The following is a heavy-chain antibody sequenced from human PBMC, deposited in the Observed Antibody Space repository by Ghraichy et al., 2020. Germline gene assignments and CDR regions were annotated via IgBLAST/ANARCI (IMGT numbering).Heavy chain of an antibody. CDR3: ASASTHSGNSHLEFDF. Sequence: SVKVSCKASGGTFSNNAINWVRQAPGQGLEWMGGIIPLFRTPYYAQKFQGRITITADESMSTAYMDLSGLRSEDTAMYYCASASTHSGNSHLEFDFLGQGTLVTVSS. V-gene: IGHV1-69*13. J-gene: IGHJ4*02. CDR2: IIPLFRTP. CDR1: GGTFSNNA. D-gene: IGHD1-26*01.